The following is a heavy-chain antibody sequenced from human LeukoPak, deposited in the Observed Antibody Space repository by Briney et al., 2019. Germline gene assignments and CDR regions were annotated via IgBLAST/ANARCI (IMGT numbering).Heavy chain of an antibody. D-gene: IGHD6-19*01. Sequence: KPSETLSLTCAVYGGSFSGYYWSWLRQPPGKGLEWIGEINHSGSTNYNPSLKSRVTISVDTSKNQFSLKLSSVTAADTAVYYCARGRLKQWLVRYADYYYGMDVWGQGTTVTVSS. V-gene: IGHV4-34*01. J-gene: IGHJ6*02. CDR2: INHSGST. CDR3: ARGRLKQWLVRYADYYYGMDV. CDR1: GGSFSGYY.